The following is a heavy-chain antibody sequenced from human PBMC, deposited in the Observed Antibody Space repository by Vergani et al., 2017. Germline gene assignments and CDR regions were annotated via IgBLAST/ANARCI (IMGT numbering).Heavy chain of an antibody. CDR3: AHRDIVDANCEYFDY. V-gene: IGHV2-5*01. CDR1: GFSVSSSGVG. CDR2: IYWNDDK. D-gene: IGHD4/OR15-4a*01. J-gene: IGHJ4*02. Sequence: QITLKESGPTLVKPTQTLTLTCTVSGFSVSSSGVGVVWIRQPPGKALECLAIIYWNDDKRYSPSLMGRLTIAKDTSRNQVVLTMTNMDPVDTATYYCAHRDIVDANCEYFDYWCPGTLVAVSS.